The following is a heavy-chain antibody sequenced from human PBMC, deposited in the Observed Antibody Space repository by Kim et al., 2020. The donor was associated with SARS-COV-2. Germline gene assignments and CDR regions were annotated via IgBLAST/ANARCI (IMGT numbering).Heavy chain of an antibody. V-gene: IGHV3-30*01. J-gene: IGHJ5*02. CDR3: AREGYDILTGQNENWFDP. D-gene: IGHD3-9*01. Sequence: KGRFTISRDNSKNTLYLQMNSLRAEDTAVYYCAREGYDILTGQNENWFDPWGQGTLVTVSS.